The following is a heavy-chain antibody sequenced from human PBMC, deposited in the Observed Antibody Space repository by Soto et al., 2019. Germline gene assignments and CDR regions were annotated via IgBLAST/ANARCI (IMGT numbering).Heavy chain of an antibody. CDR3: ARWGSGWYNFDF. CDR1: GGSISNYH. D-gene: IGHD3-16*01. V-gene: IGHV4-59*01. CDR2: MYFGGST. J-gene: IGHJ4*02. Sequence: SETLSLTCTVSGGSISNYHWSWIRQPPGKGLEWIGYMYFGGSTNYNPSLKSRVTISADTPKNQLSLKLRSVTAADTAVYYCARWGSGWYNFDFWGQGILDTVSS.